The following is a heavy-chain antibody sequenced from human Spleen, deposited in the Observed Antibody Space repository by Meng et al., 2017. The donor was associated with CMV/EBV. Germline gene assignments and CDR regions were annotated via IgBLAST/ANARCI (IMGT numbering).Heavy chain of an antibody. V-gene: IGHV4-59*12. CDR3: ARGNPAYSGTLFDF. D-gene: IGHD1-26*01. CDR1: GGSISNKY. J-gene: IGHJ4*02. CDR2: IYHSGTT. Sequence: SETLSLTCTVSGGSISNKYWSWIRQPPGKGLEWIGYIYHSGTTNYNPSLKSRVTISVDTSKNQFSLKLTSVTAADTAVYFCARGNPAYSGTLFDFWGQGTLVTVSS.